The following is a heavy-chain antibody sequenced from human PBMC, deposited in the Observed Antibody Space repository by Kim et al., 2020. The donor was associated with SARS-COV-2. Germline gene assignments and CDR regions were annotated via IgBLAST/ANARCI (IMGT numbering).Heavy chain of an antibody. V-gene: IGHV1-8*01. CDR2: MNPNSGNT. CDR3: ARGLFTTIFGVTIRSDGLDDY. Sequence: GWMNPNSGNTGYAQKFQGRVTMTSDTSINTAYMELSGLRFEDTAFYYCARGLFTTIFGVTIRSDGLDDYWGQGTLVTVSS. J-gene: IGHJ4*02. D-gene: IGHD3-3*01.